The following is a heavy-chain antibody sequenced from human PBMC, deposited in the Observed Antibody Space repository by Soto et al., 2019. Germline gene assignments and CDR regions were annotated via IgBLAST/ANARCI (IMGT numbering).Heavy chain of an antibody. V-gene: IGHV3-15*01. CDR2: IKSKTDGETR. D-gene: IGHD2-15*01. Sequence: EVQLVESGGDLVKPGGSLRLSCAASGFPFSNGWMSWVRQAPGKGLEWVGRIKSKTDGETRDYAGPVKDRFTNSRDDSKKTLYLQMNSLKTEDTAVYYCSTDLGYYGLDVWGQGTTVTVSS. CDR3: STDLGYYGLDV. J-gene: IGHJ6*02. CDR1: GFPFSNGW.